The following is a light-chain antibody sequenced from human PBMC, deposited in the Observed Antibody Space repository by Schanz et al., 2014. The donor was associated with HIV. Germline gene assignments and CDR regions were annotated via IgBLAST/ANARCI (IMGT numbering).Light chain of an antibody. Sequence: EIVMTQSPATLYVSPGEGATLSCRASQSISNNLAWYQQKPGQAPRLLIYDASNRATGVPDRFSGFRSGTDFTLTISSLEPEDVAVYYCYQRSEWPRTFGGGTRVEIK. CDR3: YQRSEWPRT. J-gene: IGKJ4*01. CDR1: QSISNN. CDR2: DAS. V-gene: IGKV3-11*01.